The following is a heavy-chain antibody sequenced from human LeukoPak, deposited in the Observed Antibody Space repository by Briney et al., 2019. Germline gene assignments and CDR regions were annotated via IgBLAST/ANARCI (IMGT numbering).Heavy chain of an antibody. CDR1: GFNIESFS. CDR2: ISFDGTYK. D-gene: IGHD4-11*01. J-gene: IGHJ6*03. Sequence: GQYLRPSCTGSGFNIESFSMHWVHQAPGKGLEWVIVISFDGTYKFNIDSVKGRFTISRDNFKNTVSLQLNSLTPEDTAVYYCARGEDSNFPDFYYNLDLWGRGTTVTVSS. V-gene: IGHV3-30-3*01. CDR3: ARGEDSNFPDFYYNLDL.